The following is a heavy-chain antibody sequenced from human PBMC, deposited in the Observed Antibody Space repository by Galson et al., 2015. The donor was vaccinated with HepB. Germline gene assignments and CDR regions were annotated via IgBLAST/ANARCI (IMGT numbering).Heavy chain of an antibody. CDR2: IKRKIDGGTT. D-gene: IGHD1-14*01. CDR1: GFTFSSYA. J-gene: IGHJ4*02. Sequence: SLRLSCAASGFTFSSYAMHWVRQAPGKGLEWVGRIKRKIDGGTTDYATPVKGRFTISRDDSKNTLYLQMNSLKTEDTAVYYCATSRGMSSETFDYWGQGALVTVSS. V-gene: IGHV3-15*01. CDR3: ATSRGMSSETFDY.